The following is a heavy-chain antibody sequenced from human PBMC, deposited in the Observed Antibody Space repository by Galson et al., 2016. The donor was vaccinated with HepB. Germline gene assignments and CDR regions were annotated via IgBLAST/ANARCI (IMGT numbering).Heavy chain of an antibody. CDR1: GFILSDHA. CDR3: AKVSDEYYFDY. CDR2: ISYDGSNK. J-gene: IGHJ4*02. Sequence: SLRLSCAASGFILSDHAIHWVRQAPGKGLEWVAVISYDGSNKHYADSVKGRFTISRDNSKKTLYLQMNSLRAEDTAVYYCAKVSDEYYFDYWGQGTLVTVSS. V-gene: IGHV3-30*04.